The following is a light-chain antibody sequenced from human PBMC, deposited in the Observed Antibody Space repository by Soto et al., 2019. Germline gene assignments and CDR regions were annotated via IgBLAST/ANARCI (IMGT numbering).Light chain of an antibody. J-gene: IGKJ1*01. V-gene: IGKV1-9*01. CDR3: QEYNNYWT. CDR2: TAS. CDR1: QGISSY. Sequence: DIEVTQAPSFLSASVGDRVTITCRASQGISSYLAWYQQKPGKAHRLLIYTASTLESGVPSRFSASGSGTEFTLTISSLHPDDFATYYCQEYNNYWTFGQGTKVDIK.